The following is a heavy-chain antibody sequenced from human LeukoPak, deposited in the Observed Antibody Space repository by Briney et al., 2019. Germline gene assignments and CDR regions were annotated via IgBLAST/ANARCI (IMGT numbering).Heavy chain of an antibody. CDR3: ARVEWLVEDDYYYYYMDV. V-gene: IGHV6-1*01. CDR2: TYYRSKWYN. CDR1: GDSVSSNSAA. Sequence: SQTLSLTCAISGDSVSSNSAAWSWIRQSPSRGLEWLGRTYYRSKWYNDYAVSVKSRITINPDTSKNQFSLQLNSVTPEDTAVYYCARVEWLVEDDYYYYYMDVWGKGTTVTVSS. D-gene: IGHD6-19*01. J-gene: IGHJ6*03.